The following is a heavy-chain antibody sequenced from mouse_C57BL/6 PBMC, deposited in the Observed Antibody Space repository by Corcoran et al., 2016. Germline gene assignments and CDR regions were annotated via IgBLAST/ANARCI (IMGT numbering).Heavy chain of an antibody. CDR1: GYTFTTYG. Sequence: QIQLVQSGPELKKPGETVKISCKASGYTFTTYGMSWVKQAPGKGLKWMGWINTYSGVPTYADDFKGRFAFSLEPSASTAYLQINNLKNEDTATYFCARGYYSNSYYFDDWGQCTTLTVSS. CDR2: INTYSGVP. D-gene: IGHD2-5*01. CDR3: ARGYYSNSYYFDD. J-gene: IGHJ2*01. V-gene: IGHV9-3*01.